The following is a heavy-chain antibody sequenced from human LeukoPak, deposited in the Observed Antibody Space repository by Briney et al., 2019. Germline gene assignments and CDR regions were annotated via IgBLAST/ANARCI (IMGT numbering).Heavy chain of an antibody. V-gene: IGHV3-74*01. Sequence: GGSLRLSCAASGFTFSSYWTHWVRQAPGKGLVWVSRINGDGSSTSYADPVKGRFTISRDNAKNTLYLQMNSLRAEDTAVYYCARAQAAVAVDYWGQGTLVTVSS. CDR3: ARAQAAVAVDY. J-gene: IGHJ4*02. CDR1: GFTFSSYW. D-gene: IGHD6-19*01. CDR2: INGDGSST.